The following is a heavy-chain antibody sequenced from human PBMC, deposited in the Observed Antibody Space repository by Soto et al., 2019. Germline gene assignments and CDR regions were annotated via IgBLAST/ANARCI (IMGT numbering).Heavy chain of an antibody. V-gene: IGHV4-31*03. D-gene: IGHD2-2*01. J-gene: IGHJ5*02. CDR3: ARVGVPAAKTVLNWFDP. CDR2: IYYSGST. CDR1: GGSISSGGYY. Sequence: QVQLQESGPGLVKPSQTLSLTCTVSGGSISSGGYYWSWIRQHPGKGLEWIGYIYYSGSTYYNPSLQSRVTISVDTSKNQFSLKLSSVTAADTAVYYCARVGVPAAKTVLNWFDPWGQGTLVTVSS.